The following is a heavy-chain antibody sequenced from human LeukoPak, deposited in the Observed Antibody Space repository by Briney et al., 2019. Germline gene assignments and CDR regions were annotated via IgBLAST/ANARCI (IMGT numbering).Heavy chain of an antibody. D-gene: IGHD6-13*01. V-gene: IGHV1-18*01. CDR1: GYTFTIYG. J-gene: IGHJ4*02. CDR3: ARDRRIAADFFDY. Sequence: GASVTVSCKSSGYTFTIYGISWVRQAPGQGGEWMGWISAYNGNTNYAQKLQGRVTMTTDTSTSTAYMELRSLRSDDTAVYYCARDRRIAADFFDYWGQGTLVTVSS. CDR2: ISAYNGNT.